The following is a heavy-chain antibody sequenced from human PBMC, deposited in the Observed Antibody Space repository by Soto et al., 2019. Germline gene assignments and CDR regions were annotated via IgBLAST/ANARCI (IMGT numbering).Heavy chain of an antibody. J-gene: IGHJ4*02. CDR2: IYYSGST. V-gene: IGHV4-39*01. Sequence: PSETRSLTWTVSGGSISSSIYYWVWIRQPPGKGLEWIGSIYYSGSTHYNPSLKSRVTISVDTSKNQFSLKLSSVTAADTAVYYCARRDKRSSGYQRYFDYWGQGTLVTVSS. CDR1: GGSISSSIYY. D-gene: IGHD3-22*01. CDR3: ARRDKRSSGYQRYFDY.